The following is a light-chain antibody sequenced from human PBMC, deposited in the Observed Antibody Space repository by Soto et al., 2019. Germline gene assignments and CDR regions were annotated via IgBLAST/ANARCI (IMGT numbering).Light chain of an antibody. V-gene: IGLV2-8*01. CDR2: EVS. CDR1: SSDVGGYKY. J-gene: IGLJ1*01. CDR3: SSYAGSNNYV. Sequence: QSVLTQPPSASGSPGQSVTISCTGTSSDVGGYKYVSWYQQHPGKAPKVMIYEVSKRPSGVPNRFSGSKSGNTASLTISGLQAEDEADYYCSSYAGSNNYVFRTGTKVTVL.